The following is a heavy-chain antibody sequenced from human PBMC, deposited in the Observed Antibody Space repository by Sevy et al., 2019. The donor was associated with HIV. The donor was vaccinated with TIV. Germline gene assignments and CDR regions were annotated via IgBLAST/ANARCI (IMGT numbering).Heavy chain of an antibody. Sequence: GGSLRRSCAASGFTFSSYWMSWVRQAPGKGLEWVANIKQDGSEKYYVDSVKGRFTISRDNAKNSLYLQMNSLRAEDTAVYYCAREGSGWYDYYYMDVWGKGTTVTVSS. CDR2: IKQDGSEK. CDR1: GFTFSSYW. D-gene: IGHD6-19*01. CDR3: AREGSGWYDYYYMDV. J-gene: IGHJ6*03. V-gene: IGHV3-7*03.